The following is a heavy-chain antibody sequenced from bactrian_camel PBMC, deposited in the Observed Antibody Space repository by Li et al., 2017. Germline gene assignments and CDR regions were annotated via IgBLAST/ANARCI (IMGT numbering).Heavy chain of an antibody. V-gene: IGHV3-1*01. Sequence: VQLVESGGGSVESGGSLKLSCTASIKSIDYYCMGWFRQTPGGTTYYDDSVTGRFTISQDNAKKTTYLQMDHLKTEDTAIYYCAAGWSYGMGTLLRRHYDYWGQGTQVTVS. CDR2: GTT. CDR1: IKSIDYYC. D-gene: IGHD5*01. CDR3: AAGWSYGMGTLLRRHYDY. J-gene: IGHJ4*01.